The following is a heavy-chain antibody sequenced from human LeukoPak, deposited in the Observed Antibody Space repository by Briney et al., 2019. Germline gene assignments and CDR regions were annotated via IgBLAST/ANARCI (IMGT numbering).Heavy chain of an antibody. Sequence: GASVKVSCKATGYTFSSYGINWVRQAPGQGLEWMGSISGYNGNTEYAQKFQGRVTMTTDTSTRTAYMELRSLRSDDTAVYFCARERSDYYATSGSSHWGQGTLVTVSS. CDR1: GYTFSSYG. CDR3: ARERSDYYATSGSSH. D-gene: IGHD3-22*01. J-gene: IGHJ4*02. CDR2: ISGYNGNT. V-gene: IGHV1-18*01.